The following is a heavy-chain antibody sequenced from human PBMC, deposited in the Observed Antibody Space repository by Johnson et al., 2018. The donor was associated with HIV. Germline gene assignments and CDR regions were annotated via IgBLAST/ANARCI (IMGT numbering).Heavy chain of an antibody. V-gene: IGHV3-38*02. CDR2: ISGCST. CDR1: GFTVSSNY. D-gene: IGHD5-24*01. J-gene: IGHJ3*02. Sequence: VQLVESGGGLVKPGGSLRLSCAASGFTVSSNYMSWVRQAPGKGLEWVSSISGCSTYYADSRKGRFTISRDNSKNTLHLQMNSLRAEDTALYYCAWMATIRNYLIDEDAFDIWGQGTMVTVSS. CDR3: AWMATIRNYLIDEDAFDI.